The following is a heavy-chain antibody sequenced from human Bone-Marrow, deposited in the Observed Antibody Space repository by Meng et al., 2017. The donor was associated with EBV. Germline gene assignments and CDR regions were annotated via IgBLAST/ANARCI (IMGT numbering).Heavy chain of an antibody. CDR2: ISRSGDST. CDR3: APGAYGY. Sequence: EGQRLESGGGLVQPGGSLRLSCAASGFTFNNYAMSWVRQAPGKGLEWVSAISRSGDSTYYADSVKGRFTISRDNSKNTLYLQMNSLRAEDTAVYYCAPGAYGYWGQGTLVTVSS. J-gene: IGHJ4*02. D-gene: IGHD5-12*01. CDR1: GFTFNNYA. V-gene: IGHV3-23*01.